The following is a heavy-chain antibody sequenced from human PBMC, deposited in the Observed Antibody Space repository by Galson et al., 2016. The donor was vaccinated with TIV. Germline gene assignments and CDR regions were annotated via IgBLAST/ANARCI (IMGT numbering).Heavy chain of an antibody. J-gene: IGHJ3*01. D-gene: IGHD3-10*01. CDR1: GGTFNTYT. CDR2: ITPIFGTP. CDR3: ARGDGSGSYYYDAFDV. V-gene: IGHV1-69*13. Sequence: SVKVSCKASGGTFNTYTISWVRQAPGQGLEWMGKITPIFGTPNYAQMFQGRVSITADESTSTAYMELSSLRSEDTAVYYCARGDGSGSYYYDAFDVWGQGTVVTVSS.